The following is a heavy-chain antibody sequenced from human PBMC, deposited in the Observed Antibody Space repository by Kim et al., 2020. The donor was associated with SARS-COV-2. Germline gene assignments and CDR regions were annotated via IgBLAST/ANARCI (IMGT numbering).Heavy chain of an antibody. V-gene: IGHV3-74*01. CDR3: ARETAVTGEYYFDF. D-gene: IGHD6-19*01. J-gene: IGHJ4*02. Sequence: ADSVKGRFTNSRDNAKNAMYLQMNSRTDEDAAMYYCARETAVTGEYYFDFWGQGSLVTVSS.